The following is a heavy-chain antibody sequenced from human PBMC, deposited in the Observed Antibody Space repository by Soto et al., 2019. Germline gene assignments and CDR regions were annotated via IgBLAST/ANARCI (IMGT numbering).Heavy chain of an antibody. CDR2: IKSDGSST. V-gene: IGHV3-74*01. CDR1: GVTFSTFW. Sequence: GGSLRLSCAASGVTFSTFWMHWVRQAPGKGLMWVSRIKSDGSSTSNADSVKGRFTISRDNAKNTLYLQMNSLRGEATAVYYCARDRDTYGSGMMVILGPGTTVTVFS. CDR3: ARDRDTYGSGMMVI. D-gene: IGHD3-10*01. J-gene: IGHJ6*01.